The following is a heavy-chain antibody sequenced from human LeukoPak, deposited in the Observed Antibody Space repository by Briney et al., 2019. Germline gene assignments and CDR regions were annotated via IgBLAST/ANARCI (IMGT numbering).Heavy chain of an antibody. CDR2: ISSSSSYI. D-gene: IGHD3-10*02. J-gene: IGHJ6*04. CDR1: GFTFGDYA. CDR3: AELGITMIGGV. V-gene: IGHV3-21*01. Sequence: GGSLRLSCTASGFTFGDYAMSWARQAPGKGLEWVSSISSSSSYIYYADSVKGRFTISRDNAKNSLYLQMNSLRAEDTAVYYCAELGITMIGGVWGKGTTVTISS.